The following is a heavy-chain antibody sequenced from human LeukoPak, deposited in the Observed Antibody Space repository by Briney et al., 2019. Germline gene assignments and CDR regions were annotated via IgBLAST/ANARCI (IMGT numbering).Heavy chain of an antibody. CDR3: ARDQGITPAGTGY. CDR1: GYTFTNYG. J-gene: IGHJ4*02. Sequence: ASVKVSCKASGYTFTNYGFSWVRQAPGQGLEWMGWISAYNGNTNYARKLQGRVTLTTDTSTNTAYMELRSLRSDDTAVYYCARDQGITPAGTGYWGQGTLVTVSS. D-gene: IGHD6-13*01. V-gene: IGHV1-18*01. CDR2: ISAYNGNT.